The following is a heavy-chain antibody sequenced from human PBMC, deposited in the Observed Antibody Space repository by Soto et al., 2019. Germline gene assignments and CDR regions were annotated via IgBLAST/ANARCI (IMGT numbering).Heavy chain of an antibody. CDR2: VSPDSGNA. J-gene: IGHJ4*02. V-gene: IGHV1-8*01. CDR3: GVPTGY. D-gene: IGHD1-1*01. Sequence: QVQVVQSRAEVKKPGASVKVSCKTSGYTFTDYDINWIRQAPGQGLEWMGWVSPDSGNAGYAPQLQGRASRTSDTSISTVYMKLSSWRAEDTAVFFCGVPTGYWGQGPMATVSS. CDR1: GYTFTDYD.